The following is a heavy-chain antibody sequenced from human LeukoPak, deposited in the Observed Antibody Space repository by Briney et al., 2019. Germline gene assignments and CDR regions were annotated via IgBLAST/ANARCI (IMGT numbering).Heavy chain of an antibody. V-gene: IGHV4-59*11. D-gene: IGHD6-13*01. Sequence: SETLSLTCTVSGGSISSHYWSWIRQPPGKGLEWTGYVFYSGSTNYNPSLKSRVSISVDTSKKQLSLKLSSVTAADTAVYYCARVVPKQQLVDAFDIWGQGTMVTVSS. J-gene: IGHJ3*02. CDR2: VFYSGST. CDR3: ARVVPKQQLVDAFDI. CDR1: GGSISSHY.